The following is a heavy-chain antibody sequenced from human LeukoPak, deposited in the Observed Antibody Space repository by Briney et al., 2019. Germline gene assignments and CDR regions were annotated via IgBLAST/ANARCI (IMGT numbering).Heavy chain of an antibody. Sequence: GALRLSCAASGFTFSSYAMSWVLQAPGKGLEWVSAISGSGGSTYYADSVKGRFTISRDNSKNTLYLQMNSLRAEDTAVYYCAKDPTTGSGGWYSDLWGRGTLVTVSS. D-gene: IGHD4-17*01. CDR1: GFTFSSYA. J-gene: IGHJ2*01. CDR3: AKDPTTGSGGWYSDL. V-gene: IGHV3-23*01. CDR2: ISGSGGST.